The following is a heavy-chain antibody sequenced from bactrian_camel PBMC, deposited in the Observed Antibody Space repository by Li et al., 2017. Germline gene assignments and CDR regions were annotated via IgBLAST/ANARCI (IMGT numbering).Heavy chain of an antibody. CDR1: GYAVESRYYC. Sequence: HVQLVESGGGSVQAGGSLRLSCAVSGYAVESRYYCMGWLRQAPEKEREVVAVIYIGAGDAHYADSVKGRFTISHDNAKNSVDLQMNSLKPDDTAVYYCAVTGQMLSVAGCRTQGPQVTVS. V-gene: IGHV3S60*01. CDR2: IYIGAGDA. J-gene: IGHJ4*01. D-gene: IGHD1*01.